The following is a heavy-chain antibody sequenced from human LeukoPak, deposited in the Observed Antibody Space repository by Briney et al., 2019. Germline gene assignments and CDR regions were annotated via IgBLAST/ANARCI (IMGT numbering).Heavy chain of an antibody. V-gene: IGHV1-18*01. Sequence: GASVKVSCKASSYTFINYAISWVRQAPGQGLEWMGWISANNGYTNYAQKLQGRVTMTTDTSTTTAYMELRSLISDDTAVYYCARGASSWPTDFDYWGQGTLVTVSS. CDR1: SYTFINYA. CDR2: ISANNGYT. D-gene: IGHD6-13*01. CDR3: ARGASSWPTDFDY. J-gene: IGHJ4*02.